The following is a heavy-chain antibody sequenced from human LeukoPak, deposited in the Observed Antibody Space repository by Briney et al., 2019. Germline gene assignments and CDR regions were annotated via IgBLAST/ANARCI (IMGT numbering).Heavy chain of an antibody. V-gene: IGHV3-7*01. Sequence: GGSLRLSCAASGFTFSSSWMTWVRQAPGKGLEWVANIKQDGSEKYYVDSVKGRFTISRDNAKNSLYLKMNSLRAEDTAVYYCASLTVTTVYWGQGTLVTVSS. CDR1: GFTFSSSW. CDR3: ASLTVTTVY. J-gene: IGHJ4*02. CDR2: IKQDGSEK. D-gene: IGHD4-17*01.